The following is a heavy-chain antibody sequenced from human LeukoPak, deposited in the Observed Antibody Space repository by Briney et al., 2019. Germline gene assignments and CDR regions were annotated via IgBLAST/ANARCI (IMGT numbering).Heavy chain of an antibody. CDR3: AREALEWSPPDI. CDR2: ISSSGNTI. D-gene: IGHD3-3*01. Sequence: GGSLRLSCAASGFTFSDYYMSWIRQAPGKGLEWISYISSSGNTIYYADSVKGRFTISRDNSKNTLYLQMNNMRTEDTAVYYCAREALEWSPPDIWGQGTTVTVSS. J-gene: IGHJ3*02. CDR1: GFTFSDYY. V-gene: IGHV3-11*04.